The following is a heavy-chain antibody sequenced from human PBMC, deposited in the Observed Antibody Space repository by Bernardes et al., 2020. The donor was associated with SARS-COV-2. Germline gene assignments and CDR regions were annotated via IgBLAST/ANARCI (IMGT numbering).Heavy chain of an antibody. D-gene: IGHD3-16*02. J-gene: IGHJ1*01. Sequence: GGSLRLSCAVSGFTLRNTAMSWVRQAPGKGLEWFSGIDFGGDNTYFADSVKGRFTISRDTSKTTLFLQMNSLRVDDTAIYYCARGPPLPQYFHHWGQGTLVTVSS. V-gene: IGHV3-23*01. CDR2: IDFGGDNT. CDR1: GFTLRNTA. CDR3: ARGPPLPQYFHH.